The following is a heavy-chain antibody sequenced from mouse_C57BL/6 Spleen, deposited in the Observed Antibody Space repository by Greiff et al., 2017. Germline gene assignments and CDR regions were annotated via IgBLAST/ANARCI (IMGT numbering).Heavy chain of an antibody. D-gene: IGHD2-4*01. V-gene: IGHV5-17*01. J-gene: IGHJ4*01. Sequence: EVQLVESGGGLVKPGGSLKLSCAASGFTFSDYGMHWVRQAPEKGLEWVAYISSGSSTIYYADTVKGRFTISRDNAKNTLFLQMTSLRSEDTAMYYCARIYYDYDRGYAMDYWGQGTSVTVSS. CDR1: GFTFSDYG. CDR3: ARIYYDYDRGYAMDY. CDR2: ISSGSSTI.